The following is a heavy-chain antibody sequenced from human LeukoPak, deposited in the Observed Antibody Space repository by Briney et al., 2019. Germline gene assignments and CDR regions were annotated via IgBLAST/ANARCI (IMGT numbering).Heavy chain of an antibody. CDR2: ISSSGDTI. Sequence: GGSLRLSCAASGFTFSSYEMNWVRQAPGKGLEWVSYISSSGDTIYYADSVKGRFTISRDNAKNSLYLRMNSLRAEDTAVYYCARDDSYGLDYWGQGILVTVSS. D-gene: IGHD5-18*01. CDR1: GFTFSSYE. CDR3: ARDDSYGLDY. V-gene: IGHV3-48*03. J-gene: IGHJ4*02.